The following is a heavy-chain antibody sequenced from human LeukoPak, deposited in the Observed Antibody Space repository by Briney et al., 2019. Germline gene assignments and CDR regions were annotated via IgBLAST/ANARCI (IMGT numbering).Heavy chain of an antibody. V-gene: IGHV3-30*18. D-gene: IGHD5-18*01. Sequence: PGRSLRLSCEAAGFTFSTYGMHWVRQAPGKGLGWVALISYDGGKKYYADSVKGRFTISRDNSKNTLYLQTNSLIPDDTAVYYCAKGKQQWWTFDALDIWGQGTTVTVSS. J-gene: IGHJ3*02. CDR2: ISYDGGKK. CDR3: AKGKQQWWTFDALDI. CDR1: GFTFSTYG.